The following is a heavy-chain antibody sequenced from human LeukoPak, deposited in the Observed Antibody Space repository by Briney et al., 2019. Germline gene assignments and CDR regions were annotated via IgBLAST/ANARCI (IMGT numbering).Heavy chain of an antibody. D-gene: IGHD3-10*01. CDR2: ISGNGDTI. CDR3: VSAYGGLLDH. J-gene: IGHJ4*02. Sequence: GGSLRLSCAASGFTFSSYEMNWVRQVPGKGLEWVSYISGNGDTIYYADSVKGRFTISRDNAKKSLYLRMNSLRVEDTAVYYCVSAYGGLLDHWGQGTLVSVSS. CDR1: GFTFSSYE. V-gene: IGHV3-48*03.